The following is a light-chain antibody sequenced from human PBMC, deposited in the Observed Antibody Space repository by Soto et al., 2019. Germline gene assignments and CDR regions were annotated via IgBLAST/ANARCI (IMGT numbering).Light chain of an antibody. CDR1: QDIRNF. CDR3: QQYDNLPPYS. V-gene: IGKV1-33*01. J-gene: IGKJ3*01. Sequence: DIQMTQSPSSLSASVGDRVTITCQASQDIRNFLNWYQQKTGTAPKHLIYDASNLETGVPSRFSGSGSGTDFTFTISSLQPEDIATYYCQQYDNLPPYSFGPGTKVDIK. CDR2: DAS.